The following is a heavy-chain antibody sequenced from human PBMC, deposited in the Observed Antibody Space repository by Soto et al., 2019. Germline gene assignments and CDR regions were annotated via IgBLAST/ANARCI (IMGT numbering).Heavy chain of an antibody. Sequence: PGGSLRLSCAGSGFTFRSYWMHWVRQAPGTGLVWISRINNDGSSTSYADSVKGRFTISRDNAKNTLYLQMDSLRAEDTAVYYCARGAYFYGSGIYYLFDSWGQGTLVTV. V-gene: IGHV3-74*01. CDR2: INNDGSST. CDR3: ARGAYFYGSGIYYLFDS. D-gene: IGHD3-10*01. CDR1: GFTFRSYW. J-gene: IGHJ4*02.